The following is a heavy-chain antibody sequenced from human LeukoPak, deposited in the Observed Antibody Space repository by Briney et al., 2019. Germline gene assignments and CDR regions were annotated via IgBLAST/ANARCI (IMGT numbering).Heavy chain of an antibody. V-gene: IGHV3-11*01. Sequence: PGGSLRLSCAASGFTFSDYYMSWIRQAPGKGLEWVSYISSSGSTIYYADSVKGRFPISRDNAKNSLYLQMNSLRAEDTAVYYCARDTPISPYYYYYYGMDVWGQGTTVTVSS. J-gene: IGHJ6*02. CDR1: GFTFSDYY. CDR2: ISSSGSTI. CDR3: ARDTPISPYYYYYYGMDV. D-gene: IGHD2-2*02.